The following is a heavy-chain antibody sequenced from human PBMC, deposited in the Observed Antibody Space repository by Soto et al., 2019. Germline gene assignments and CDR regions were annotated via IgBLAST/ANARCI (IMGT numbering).Heavy chain of an antibody. CDR3: ARDLRGSPHAFDI. CDR2: ISSSSSYI. Sequence: GGSLRLSCAASGFTFSSYSMNWVRQAPGKGLEWVSSISSSSSYIYYADSVKGRFTISRDNAKNSLYPQMNSLRAEDTAVYYCARDLRGSPHAFDIWGQGTMVTVSS. V-gene: IGHV3-21*01. J-gene: IGHJ3*02. D-gene: IGHD3-10*01. CDR1: GFTFSSYS.